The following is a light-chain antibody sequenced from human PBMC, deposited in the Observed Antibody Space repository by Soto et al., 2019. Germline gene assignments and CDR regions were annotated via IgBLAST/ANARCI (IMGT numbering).Light chain of an antibody. CDR3: RSKAGRNFVV. CDR2: EVL. J-gene: IGLJ2*01. Sequence: QSALTQPPSASGSPGQSVTISCTGTSSDVGGYNYVSWYQQYPGKAPKLMIYEVLKRPSGVPDRFSGSRSGNTASLTVSGLQAEDEADYYCRSKAGRNFVVFGGGTKLTVL. V-gene: IGLV2-8*01. CDR1: SSDVGGYNY.